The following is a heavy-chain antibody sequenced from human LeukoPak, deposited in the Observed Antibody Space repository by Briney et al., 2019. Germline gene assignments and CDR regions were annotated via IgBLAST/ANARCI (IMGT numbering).Heavy chain of an antibody. CDR3: ASPYADY. D-gene: IGHD3-16*01. J-gene: IGHJ4*02. CDR2: INHSGST. Sequence: SETLSLTCAVYGGSFSGYYWSWIRQPPGKGPEWIGEINHSGSTNYNPSLKSRVTISVDTSKNQFSLKLSSVTAADTAVYYCASPYADYWGQGTLVTVSS. CDR1: GGSFSGYY. V-gene: IGHV4-34*01.